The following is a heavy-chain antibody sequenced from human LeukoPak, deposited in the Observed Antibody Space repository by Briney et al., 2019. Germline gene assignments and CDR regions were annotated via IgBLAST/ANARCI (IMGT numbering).Heavy chain of an antibody. CDR1: GYSFTSGHY. CDR2: IYYSGST. Sequence: SETLSLTCSVSGYSFTSGHYWGWIRQPPGKGLEWIGSIYYSGSTYYNPSLKSRVTISVDTSKNQFSLKLSSVTAADTAVYYCARLTAVAGIYYFDYWGQGTLVTVSS. J-gene: IGHJ4*02. CDR3: ARLTAVAGIYYFDY. V-gene: IGHV4-38-2*01. D-gene: IGHD6-19*01.